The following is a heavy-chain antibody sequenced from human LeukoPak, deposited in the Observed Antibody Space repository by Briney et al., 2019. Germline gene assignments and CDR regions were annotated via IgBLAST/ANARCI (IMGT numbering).Heavy chain of an antibody. V-gene: IGHV3-11*06. Sequence: GGSLRLSCAASGFTFSDYYMSWIRQAPGKGLEWVSYISSSSSYTNYADSVKGRFTISRDNAKHSLYLQMNSLRAEDTAVYYCARAPYYDFWSGYYGYFDYWGQGTLVTVSS. J-gene: IGHJ4*02. CDR2: ISSSSSYT. CDR1: GFTFSDYY. D-gene: IGHD3-3*01. CDR3: ARAPYYDFWSGYYGYFDY.